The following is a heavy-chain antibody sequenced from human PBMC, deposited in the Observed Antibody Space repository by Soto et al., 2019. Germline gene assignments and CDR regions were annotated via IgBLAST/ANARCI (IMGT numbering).Heavy chain of an antibody. Sequence: PGGSLRLSCAASGFTFSSYAMHWVRQAPGKGLEWVAVISYDGSNKYYADSVKGRFTISRDNSKHTLYLQMNSLRAEDTAVYYCARSLSAGYSYGNDIGNWGQGTLVTVSS. CDR3: ARSLSAGYSYGNDIGN. J-gene: IGHJ4*02. CDR1: GFTFSSYA. V-gene: IGHV3-30-3*01. D-gene: IGHD5-18*01. CDR2: ISYDGSNK.